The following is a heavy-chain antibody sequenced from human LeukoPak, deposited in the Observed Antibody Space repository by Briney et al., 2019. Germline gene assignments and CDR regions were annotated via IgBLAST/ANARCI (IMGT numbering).Heavy chain of an antibody. CDR2: IYYSGRT. Sequence: SETLSLTCTVSGGSISSYYWSWIRQPPGKGLEWIGYIYYSGRTKYNPSLKSRVTISVDTSKNQFSLKLSSVTAADTAVYYCARSTGEYMDVWGKGTTVTVSS. V-gene: IGHV4-59*01. D-gene: IGHD3-16*01. CDR3: ARSTGEYMDV. CDR1: GGSISSYY. J-gene: IGHJ6*03.